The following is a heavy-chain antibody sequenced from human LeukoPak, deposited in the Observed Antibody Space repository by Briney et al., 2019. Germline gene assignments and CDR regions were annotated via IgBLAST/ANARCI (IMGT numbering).Heavy chain of an antibody. V-gene: IGHV3-20*04. CDR3: ARGLYCSSTSCYDYYYYYMDV. CDR1: GFTFDDYG. Sequence: GGSLRLSCAASGFTFDDYGMSWVRQAPGKGLGWVSGINWNGGSTGYADSVKGRFTISRDNAKNSLYLQMNSLRAEDTALYYCARGLYCSSTSCYDYYYYYMDVWGKGTTVTVSS. CDR2: INWNGGST. D-gene: IGHD2-2*01. J-gene: IGHJ6*03.